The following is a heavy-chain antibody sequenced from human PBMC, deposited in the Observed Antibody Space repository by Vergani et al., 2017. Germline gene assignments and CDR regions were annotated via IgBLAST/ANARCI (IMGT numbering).Heavy chain of an antibody. CDR2: ISAYNGNT. D-gene: IGHD2-2*01. Sequence: QVQLVQSGAEVKKPGASVKVSCKAPGSPFTSYGTSWVRQAPGQGIEWMGWISAYNGNTNYAQKLQGRVTMTTDTSTSTAYMELRSLRSDDTAVYYCARDPDIVVVPAAPYYYYYYGMDVWGQGTTVTVSS. V-gene: IGHV1-18*04. J-gene: IGHJ6*02. CDR1: GSPFTSYG. CDR3: ARDPDIVVVPAAPYYYYYYGMDV.